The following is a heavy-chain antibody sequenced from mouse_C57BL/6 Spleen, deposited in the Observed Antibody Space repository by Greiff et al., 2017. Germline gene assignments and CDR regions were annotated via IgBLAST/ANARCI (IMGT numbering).Heavy chain of an antibody. D-gene: IGHD1-1*01. Sequence: QVQLQQPGAELVKPGASVKLSCKASGYTFTSYWMHWVKQRPGRGLEWLGRLDPNRGGTKYNEKFQSKATLTVDKPSSTAYMQLSSLTSEDSAVYYCAREDGSSSFYAMDYWGQGTSVTVSS. CDR1: GYTFTSYW. CDR2: LDPNRGGT. V-gene: IGHV1-72*01. J-gene: IGHJ4*01. CDR3: AREDGSSSFYAMDY.